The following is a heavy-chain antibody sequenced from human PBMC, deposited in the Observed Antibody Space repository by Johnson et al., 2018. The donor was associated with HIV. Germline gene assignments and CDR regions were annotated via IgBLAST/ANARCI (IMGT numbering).Heavy chain of an antibody. CDR3: ARGMGYSYAGDVFDI. CDR1: GFTFRSYD. CDR2: IGTAGDT. D-gene: IGHD5-18*01. Sequence: VQLVEYGGDLLQPGGSLRLSCAASGFTFRSYDMYWVRQGTGKGLEWVSAIGTAGDTYYAGSVKGRFTISRENAKNSLYLQMNSLRAGDTAVYYCARGMGYSYAGDVFDIWGQGTMVTVSS. V-gene: IGHV3-13*01. J-gene: IGHJ3*02.